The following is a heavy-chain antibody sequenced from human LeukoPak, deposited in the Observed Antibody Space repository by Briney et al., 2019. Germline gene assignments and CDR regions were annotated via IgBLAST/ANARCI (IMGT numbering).Heavy chain of an antibody. J-gene: IGHJ4*02. CDR3: AKGSLRERIVGSTTRGVNDY. V-gene: IGHV3-7*01. D-gene: IGHD1-26*01. Sequence: PGGSLRLSCAASGFTLSSYWMSWVRQAPGKGLEWVANIKQDGSEKYYVDSVKGRFTISRDNSKNTLYLQMNSLRGEDTAVYYCAKGSLRERIVGSTTRGVNDYWGQGTLVTVSS. CDR1: GFTLSSYW. CDR2: IKQDGSEK.